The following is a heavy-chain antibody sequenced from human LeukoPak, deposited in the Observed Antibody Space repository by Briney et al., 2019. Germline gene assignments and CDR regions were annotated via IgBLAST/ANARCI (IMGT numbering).Heavy chain of an antibody. CDR1: GYTFTSYY. Sequence: ASVKVSCKASGYTFTSYYMHWVRQAPGQGLEWMGIINPSGGSTSYAQKFQGRVTMTTDTSTTTVYMELRSLTSDDTAVYYCARGTYRDADDFDIWGQGTMVTVSS. J-gene: IGHJ3*02. V-gene: IGHV1-46*01. CDR3: ARGTYRDADDFDI. D-gene: IGHD3-16*02. CDR2: INPSGGST.